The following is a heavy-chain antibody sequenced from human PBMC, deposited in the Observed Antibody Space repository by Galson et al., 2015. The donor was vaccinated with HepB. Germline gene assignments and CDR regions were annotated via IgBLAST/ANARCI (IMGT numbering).Heavy chain of an antibody. CDR2: IYYSGST. CDR3: ARHVVEPGAILGDNWFDL. J-gene: IGHJ5*02. Sequence: ETLSLTCPVSGGSISSTIYYWGWVRQSPGKGLEWMGSIYYSGSTYDNQSLKSRVTISVDPSKNQFSLKLSSVTAADTAVYFCARHVVEPGAILGDNWFDLWGQGTLVTVSS. V-gene: IGHV4-39*01. D-gene: IGHD2-2*02. CDR1: GGSISSTIYY.